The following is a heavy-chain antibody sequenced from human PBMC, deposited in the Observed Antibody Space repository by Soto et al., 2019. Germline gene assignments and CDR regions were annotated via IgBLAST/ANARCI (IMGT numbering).Heavy chain of an antibody. V-gene: IGHV4-30-4*01. J-gene: IGHJ5*02. D-gene: IGHD6-6*01. CDR2: IYCSGST. Sequence: PSETLSLTCTVSGGSISSGDYYWSWIRQPPGKGLEWIGYIYCSGSTYYNPSLKSRVTISVDTSKNQFSLKLSSVTAADTAVYYCARERPDGARLDPWGQGTLVTVS. CDR3: ARERPDGARLDP. CDR1: GGSISSGDYY.